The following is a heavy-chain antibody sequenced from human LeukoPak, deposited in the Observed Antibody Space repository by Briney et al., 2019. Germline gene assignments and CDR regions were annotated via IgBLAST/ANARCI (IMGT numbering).Heavy chain of an antibody. CDR3: ARVGYGGNSGGGDY. V-gene: IGHV4-38-2*01. D-gene: IGHD4-23*01. J-gene: IGHJ4*02. Sequence: SETLSLTCAVSGDSITSGNWWTWVRQPPGKGLEWIGSIYHSGSTYYNPSLKSRVTISVDTSKNQFSLKLSSVTAADTAVYYCARVGYGGNSGGGDYWGQGTLVTVSS. CDR2: IYHSGST. CDR1: GDSITSGNW.